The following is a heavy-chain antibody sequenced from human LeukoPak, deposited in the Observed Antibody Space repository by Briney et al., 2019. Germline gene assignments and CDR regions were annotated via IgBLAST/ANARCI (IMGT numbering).Heavy chain of an antibody. CDR2: ISVYSGDT. Sequence: ASVKVSCMASGYNFTNYGISWVRQAPGHGLEWMGWISVYSGDTNYAHKLQDRVTMTTDTSTSTAFMELRGLRSDDTAFYYCARAPSFGDYGGDYWGQGTLVTVSS. CDR1: GYNFTNYG. CDR3: ARAPSFGDYGGDY. D-gene: IGHD4-17*01. V-gene: IGHV1-18*01. J-gene: IGHJ4*02.